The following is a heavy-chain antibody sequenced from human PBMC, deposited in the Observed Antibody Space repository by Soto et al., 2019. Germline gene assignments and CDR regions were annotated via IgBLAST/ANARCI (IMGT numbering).Heavy chain of an antibody. Sequence: ASVKVSCKASGYSFTSYYMYWVLQAPGQGLECMGIINPSGGSTSYAQKFQGRVTMTRDTSTSTVYMELSSLRYEDTAVYYCARSQEAAGHFDYWGQGTLVTVSS. D-gene: IGHD6-13*01. V-gene: IGHV1-46*01. CDR2: INPSGGST. CDR1: GYSFTSYY. CDR3: ARSQEAAGHFDY. J-gene: IGHJ4*02.